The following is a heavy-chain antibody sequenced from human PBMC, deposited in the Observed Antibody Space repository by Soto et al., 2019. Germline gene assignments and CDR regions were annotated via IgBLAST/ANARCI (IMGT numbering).Heavy chain of an antibody. V-gene: IGHV4-31*03. CDR1: GDSVNSAY. CDR2: IYHTGRT. CDR3: ARTDAYNSSFFDS. Sequence: QVQLQEMGPGLVKPSQTLTITCTVSGDSVNSAYWSWIRQLPGKRLEWMGNIYHTGRTFYNPSLKSRLAISIDTSKPLFSLKLRSVTASDTAVYYCARTDAYNSSFFDSWGQGTVVTVSS. J-gene: IGHJ4*02. D-gene: IGHD6-6*01.